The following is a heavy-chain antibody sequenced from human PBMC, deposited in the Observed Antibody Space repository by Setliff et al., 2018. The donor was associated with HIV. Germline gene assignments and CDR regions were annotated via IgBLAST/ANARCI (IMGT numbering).Heavy chain of an antibody. CDR1: GGSLSTSSFY. CDR3: ARPQSKQGESGGWFDP. CDR2: IYFSGST. J-gene: IGHJ5*02. V-gene: IGHV4-39*07. D-gene: IGHD3-16*01. Sequence: SETLSLTCTVSGGSLSTSSFYWGWIRQPPGKGLQWIGSIYFSGSTYYNPSLKSRVTISVDTSKSQFSLKLSSVTAADTAVYYCARPQSKQGESGGWFDPWGQGTLVTVSS.